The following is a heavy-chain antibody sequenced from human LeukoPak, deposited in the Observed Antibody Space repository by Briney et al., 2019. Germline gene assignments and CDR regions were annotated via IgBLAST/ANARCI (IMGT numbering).Heavy chain of an antibody. CDR2: IYYSGST. J-gene: IGHJ4*02. D-gene: IGHD6-6*01. CDR3: ARSRSGIAARGPDTSKPFDY. Sequence: SETLSLTCTVSGGSISSSSYYWGWIRQPPGKGLEWIGSIYYSGSTYYNPSLKSRVTISVDTSKNQFSLKLSSVTAADTAVYYCARSRSGIAARGPDTSKPFDYWGQGTLVTVSS. CDR1: GGSISSSSYY. V-gene: IGHV4-39*07.